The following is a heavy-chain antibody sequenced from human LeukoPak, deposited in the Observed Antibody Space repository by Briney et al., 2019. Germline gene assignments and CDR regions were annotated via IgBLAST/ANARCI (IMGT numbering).Heavy chain of an antibody. V-gene: IGHV4-34*01. CDR1: GGSFSGYY. CDR2: INHSGST. J-gene: IGHJ4*02. Sequence: SETLSLACAVYGGSFSGYYWSWIRQPPGKGLEWIGEINHSGSTNYNPYLKSRVTISVDTSKNQFSLKLSSVTAADTAVYYCARGYDFWSGYYVYWGQGTLVTVSS. CDR3: ARGYDFWSGYYVY. D-gene: IGHD3-3*01.